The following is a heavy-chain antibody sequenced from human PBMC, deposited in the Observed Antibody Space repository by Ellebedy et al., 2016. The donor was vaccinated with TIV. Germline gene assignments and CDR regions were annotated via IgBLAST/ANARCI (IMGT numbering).Heavy chain of an antibody. CDR1: GFTFSGYA. V-gene: IGHV3-23*01. Sequence: GESLKISCAASGFTFSGYAMSWVRQAPGKGLEWVSGISGSGDRTYYAESVKGRFTVSRDNSQNTLYLQMNSLRAEDTAVYYCARGRGGSTGSDYFDYWGQGTLVTVSS. J-gene: IGHJ4*02. CDR2: ISGSGDRT. D-gene: IGHD2-2*01. CDR3: ARGRGGSTGSDYFDY.